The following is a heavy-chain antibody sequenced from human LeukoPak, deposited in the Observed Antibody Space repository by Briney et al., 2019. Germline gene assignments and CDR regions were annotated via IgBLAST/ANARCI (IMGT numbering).Heavy chain of an antibody. J-gene: IGHJ6*02. V-gene: IGHV4-59*01. D-gene: IGHD4-17*01. CDR3: ARGDYPGGYYYYGMDV. Sequence: SETLSLTCTVSGGSISSYYWSWIRQPPGKGLEWIGYIYYSGSTNYNPSLKGRVTISVDTSRNQFSLKLSSVTAADTAVYYCARGDYPGGYYYYGMDVWGQGTTVTVSS. CDR2: IYYSGST. CDR1: GGSISSYY.